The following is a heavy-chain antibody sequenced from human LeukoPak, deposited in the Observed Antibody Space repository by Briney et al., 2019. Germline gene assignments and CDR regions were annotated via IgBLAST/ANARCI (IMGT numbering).Heavy chain of an antibody. CDR2: INHSGST. Sequence: PSETLSLSCAVYGLSFSGYYWSWIRQPPGKGLEWIGEINHSGSTNYNPSLKSRVTISVDTSKNQFSLKLSSVTAADTAVYYRARAKPAAMLRAISPFDYWGQGTLVTVSS. CDR3: ARAKPAAMLRAISPFDY. V-gene: IGHV4-34*01. J-gene: IGHJ4*02. CDR1: GLSFSGYY. D-gene: IGHD2-2*01.